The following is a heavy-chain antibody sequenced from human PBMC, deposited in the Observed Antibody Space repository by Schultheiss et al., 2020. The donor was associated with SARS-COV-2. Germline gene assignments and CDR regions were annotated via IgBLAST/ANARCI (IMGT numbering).Heavy chain of an antibody. CDR2: ISYDGSNK. Sequence: GGSLRLSCAASGFAFSSYGMHWVRHAPGKGLEWVAVISYDGSNKYYADSVKGRFTISRDNSKNTLYLQMNSLRAEDTAVYYCARDCARMQGARYYCYYGMDGWGRG. J-gene: IGHJ6*01. D-gene: IGHD4/OR15-4a*01. CDR1: GFAFSSYG. CDR3: ARDCARMQGARYYCYYGMDG. V-gene: IGHV3-30*03.